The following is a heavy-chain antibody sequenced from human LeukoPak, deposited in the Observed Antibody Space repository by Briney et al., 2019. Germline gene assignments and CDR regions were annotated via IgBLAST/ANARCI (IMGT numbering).Heavy chain of an antibody. CDR2: ISSSSSYI. D-gene: IGHD2-2*01. CDR3: ARDCSSTSCYSAFDI. V-gene: IGHV3-21*01. J-gene: IGHJ3*02. CDR1: GFTFSSYN. Sequence: GGSLRLSCAASGFTFSSYNMNWVRQAPGKGLEWVSSISSSSSYIYYADSVKGRFTISRDNAKNSLYLQMNSLRAEDTAVYYCARDCSSTSCYSAFDIWGQGTKVTVSS.